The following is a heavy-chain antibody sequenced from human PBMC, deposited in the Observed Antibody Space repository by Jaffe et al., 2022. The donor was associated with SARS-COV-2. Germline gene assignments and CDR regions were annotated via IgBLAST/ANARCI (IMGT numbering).Heavy chain of an antibody. CDR1: GFTFDDYA. V-gene: IGHV3-9*01. CDR3: AKDMKGSSSSARRNPHDSYYYYGMDV. J-gene: IGHJ6*02. Sequence: EVQLVESGGGLVQPGRSLRLSCAASGFTFDDYAMHWVRQAPGKGLEWVSGISWNSGSIGYADSVKGRFTISRDNAKNSLYLQMNSLRAEDTALYYCAKDMKGSSSSARRNPHDSYYYYGMDVWGQGTTVTVSS. CDR2: ISWNSGSI. D-gene: IGHD6-6*01.